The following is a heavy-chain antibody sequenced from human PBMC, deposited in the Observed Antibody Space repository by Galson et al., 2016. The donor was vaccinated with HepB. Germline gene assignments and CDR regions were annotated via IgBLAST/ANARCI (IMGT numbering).Heavy chain of an antibody. D-gene: IGHD2-2*01. J-gene: IGHJ5*02. V-gene: IGHV1-18*04. Sequence: SVMVSCKASGYTFTSYGISWVRQAPGQGLEWMGWIATYNGDTNYAQKFQGRLTMTTDTSTTTAYMELRSLRFDDTAVYYCARDRIKVVPPVIDWFDPWGQGTLVTVSS. CDR2: IATYNGDT. CDR3: ARDRIKVVPPVIDWFDP. CDR1: GYTFTSYG.